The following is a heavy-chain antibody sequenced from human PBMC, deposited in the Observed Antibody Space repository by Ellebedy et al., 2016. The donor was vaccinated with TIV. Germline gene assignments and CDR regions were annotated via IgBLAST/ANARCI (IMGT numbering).Heavy chain of an antibody. Sequence: KVSCKGSGYSITSYWISWVRQMPGKGLEWMGRIDPSDSHTYYSPSFQGHVTISADKSINTAYLQWSSLKASDTAMYYCARDYYYALDVWGQGTSVTVSS. J-gene: IGHJ6*02. CDR2: IDPSDSHT. CDR3: ARDYYYALDV. CDR1: GYSITSYW. V-gene: IGHV5-10-1*01.